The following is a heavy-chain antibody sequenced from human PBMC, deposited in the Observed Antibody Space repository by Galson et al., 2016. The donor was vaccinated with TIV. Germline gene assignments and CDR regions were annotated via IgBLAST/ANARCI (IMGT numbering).Heavy chain of an antibody. CDR1: GYNFIGYY. Sequence: SCKASGYNFIGYYIHWVRQAPGQGLEWMGWINPNSGVTTYAQKFQGGVAMTRDRSITTAYLDLSRLTSDDTAVYYCSRANDPSTQGAHWGQGTLVSVSP. CDR3: SRANDPSTQGAH. J-gene: IGHJ4*02. V-gene: IGHV1-2*02. CDR2: INPNSGVT. D-gene: IGHD1-1*01.